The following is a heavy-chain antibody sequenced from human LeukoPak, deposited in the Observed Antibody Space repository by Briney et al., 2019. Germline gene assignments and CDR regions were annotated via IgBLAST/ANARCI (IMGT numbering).Heavy chain of an antibody. Sequence: GGSLRLSCAASGFTVSSKYMSWVRQAPGEGLEWVSIIYDGGSTFYADSVRGRFVISRDNSENTLHLHMNSLRAEDTAMYYCARTYYDFWSGYLGPTNDAFDIWGQGTMVTVSS. V-gene: IGHV3-66*01. J-gene: IGHJ3*02. D-gene: IGHD3-3*01. CDR2: IYDGGST. CDR1: GFTVSSKY. CDR3: ARTYYDFWSGYLGPTNDAFDI.